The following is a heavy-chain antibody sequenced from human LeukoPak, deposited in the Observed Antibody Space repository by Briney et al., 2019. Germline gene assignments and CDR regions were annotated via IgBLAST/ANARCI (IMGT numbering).Heavy chain of an antibody. CDR1: GFTFSSYA. V-gene: IGHV3-23*01. Sequence: GGSLRLSCAASGFTFSSYAMSWVRQAPGKGLEWVSAISGSGGSTYYADSVKGRFTISRDNSKNTLYLQMNSLRAEDTAVYYCAKDFFRTNYDILTGPFDYWGQGTLVTVSS. CDR2: ISGSGGST. J-gene: IGHJ4*02. CDR3: AKDFFRTNYDILTGPFDY. D-gene: IGHD3-9*01.